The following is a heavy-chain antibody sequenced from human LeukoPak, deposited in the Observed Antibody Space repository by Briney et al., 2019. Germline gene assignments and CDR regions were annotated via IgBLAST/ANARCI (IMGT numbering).Heavy chain of an antibody. CDR3: AREDRSWYYDFWSGPIDFDY. CDR2: INSSSSYI. J-gene: IGHJ4*02. V-gene: IGHV3-21*01. CDR1: GFTFSSYS. D-gene: IGHD3-3*01. Sequence: GGSLRLSCAASGFTFSSYSMNWVRQAPGKGLEWVSSINSSSSYIYYADSVKGRFTISRDNAKNSLYLQMNSLRAEDTAVYYCAREDRSWYYDFWSGPIDFDYWGQGTLVTVSS.